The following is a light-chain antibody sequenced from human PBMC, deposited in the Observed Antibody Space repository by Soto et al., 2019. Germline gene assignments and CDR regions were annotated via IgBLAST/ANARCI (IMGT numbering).Light chain of an antibody. J-gene: IGKJ1*01. CDR1: QIISRW. Sequence: DIQMTQSPSTLSASVGDRVTITCRASQIISRWLAWYQQRPGKAPKLLIFDASSLESGVPSRFSGSGSGTEFTLTISSLQPDDFATYYCQQYNSYWTFGQGTTGDIK. V-gene: IGKV1-5*01. CDR3: QQYNSYWT. CDR2: DAS.